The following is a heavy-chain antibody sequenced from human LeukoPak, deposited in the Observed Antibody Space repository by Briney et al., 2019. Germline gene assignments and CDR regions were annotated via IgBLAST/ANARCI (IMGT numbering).Heavy chain of an antibody. CDR3: AREDYYDSSGYYHPLDY. J-gene: IGHJ4*02. D-gene: IGHD3-22*01. Sequence: ASVKVSCKASGYTFTGYYMHWVRQAPGQGLEWMGWINPNSGNTGYAQKFQGRVTMTRDTSISTAYMELSRLRSDDTAVYYCAREDYYDSSGYYHPLDYWGQGTLVTVSS. CDR2: INPNSGNT. CDR1: GYTFTGYY. V-gene: IGHV1-2*02.